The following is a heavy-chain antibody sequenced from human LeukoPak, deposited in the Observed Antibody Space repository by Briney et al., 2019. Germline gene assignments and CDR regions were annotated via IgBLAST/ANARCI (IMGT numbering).Heavy chain of an antibody. J-gene: IGHJ4*02. CDR1: GYTLTNYY. D-gene: IGHD6-19*01. Sequence: ASVKVSCKASGYTLTNYYIHLVRQAPGQGLEWVGVINPSSGAPTYPQKFQGRVTMTRDTSTSTVYMEPSSLRSEDTAVYYCARDLIAVAGYFDYWGLGTLVTVSS. CDR3: ARDLIAVAGYFDY. CDR2: INPSSGAP. V-gene: IGHV1-46*01.